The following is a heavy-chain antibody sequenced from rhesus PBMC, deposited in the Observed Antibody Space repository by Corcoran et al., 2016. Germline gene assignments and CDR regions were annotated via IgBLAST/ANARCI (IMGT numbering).Heavy chain of an antibody. CDR1: GGSISGYYH. CDR3: AKYSNYAIADY. J-gene: IGHJ4*01. V-gene: IGHV4-73*01. D-gene: IGHD4-23*01. Sequence: QVQLQQWGEGLVKPSETLSLTCAVYGGSISGYYHWSCIRQPPGKGLEWIGYIHVMIAGTRNTTALRNRVTISKVTHKNQAFRKLGYVTAEEPAMDDLAKYSNYAIADYWGPGVLVTVSA. CDR2: IHVMIAGT.